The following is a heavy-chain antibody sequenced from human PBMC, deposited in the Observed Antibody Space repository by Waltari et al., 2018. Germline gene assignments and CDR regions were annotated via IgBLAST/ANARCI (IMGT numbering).Heavy chain of an antibody. D-gene: IGHD2-15*01. V-gene: IGHV4-4*07. Sequence: QVQLQESGPGLVKPSETLSLTRTVSGGSLGNYYWSWLRQPAGKGLEWIGRIYTSESTNFNPSLRSRVAMSLDSSKNQFSLNLSSVTAADTAIYFCARVGVHCSGGNCFYFDSWGQGILVTVSS. CDR3: ARVGVHCSGGNCFYFDS. CDR1: GGSLGNYY. CDR2: IYTSEST. J-gene: IGHJ4*02.